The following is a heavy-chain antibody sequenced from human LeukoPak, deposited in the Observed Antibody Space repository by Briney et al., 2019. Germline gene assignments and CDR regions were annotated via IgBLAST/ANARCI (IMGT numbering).Heavy chain of an antibody. V-gene: IGHV1-18*01. CDR3: ARVVLSSGWIPVAGNY. J-gene: IGHJ4*02. CDR2: ISAYNGNT. CDR1: GYTFTSYG. D-gene: IGHD6-19*01. Sequence: GASVTVSCTASGYTFTSYGISWVRQAPGQGLEWMGWISAYNGNTNYAQKLQGRVTMTTDTSTSTAYMELRSLRSDDTAVYYCARVVLSSGWIPVAGNYWGQGTLVTVSS.